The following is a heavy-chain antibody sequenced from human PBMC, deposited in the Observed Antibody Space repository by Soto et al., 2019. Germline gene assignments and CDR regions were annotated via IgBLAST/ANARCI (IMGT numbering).Heavy chain of an antibody. J-gene: IGHJ6*03. CDR2: ISAFNGNT. D-gene: IGHD6-19*01. Sequence: QDQLVQSGAEVKKPGASVTVSCKASGYSFTNYGVTWVRQAPGQGLEWMGWISAFNGNTHYAQNLQGRVTMTTAASTSTAYIELRSLRSDDTAVYYCARDRGVAPPVAGNTHYYYYMDVWGKGTTVTVSS. CDR3: ARDRGVAPPVAGNTHYYYYMDV. CDR1: GYSFTNYG. V-gene: IGHV1-18*01.